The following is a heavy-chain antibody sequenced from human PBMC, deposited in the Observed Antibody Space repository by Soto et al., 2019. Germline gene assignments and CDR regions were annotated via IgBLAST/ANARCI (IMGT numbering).Heavy chain of an antibody. CDR1: GYSFSSNW. CDR3: ARLWTYDGWEDV. CDR2: IDPFDSST. V-gene: IGHV5-10-1*01. D-gene: IGHD3-10*01. Sequence: LGESLKISCKGSGYSFSSNWISWVRQMPGKGLEWMGMIDPFDSSTKYSPSFQGHVSFSADKSISTAYLQWSSLKASDTAMYYCARLWTYDGWEDVWGQGTTVTVSS. J-gene: IGHJ6*02.